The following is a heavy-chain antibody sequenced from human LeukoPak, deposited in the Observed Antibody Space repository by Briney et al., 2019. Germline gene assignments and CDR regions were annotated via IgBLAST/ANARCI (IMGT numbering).Heavy chain of an antibody. CDR1: GFTFSSYG. V-gene: IGHV3-33*01. J-gene: IGHJ4*02. CDR2: IWYDGSNK. Sequence: GGSLRLSCAASGFTFSSYGMHWVRQAPGKGLEWVAVIWYDGSNKYYADSVKGRFTISRDNSKNTLYLQMNSLRAEDTAVYYCARGSHENYFDHWGQGTLVTVSS. CDR3: ARGSHENYFDH.